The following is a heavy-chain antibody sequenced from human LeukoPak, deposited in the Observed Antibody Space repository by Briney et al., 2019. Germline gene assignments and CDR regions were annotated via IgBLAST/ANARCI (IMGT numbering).Heavy chain of an antibody. CDR3: AKGLGGWYYDNSDY. Sequence: GGSLRLSCAASGFTFDDYAMHWVRQAPGKGLEWVSGISWNSGSIGYADSVKGRFTISRDNAKNSLYLQMNSLRAEDTALYYCAKGLGGWYYDNSDYWGQGTLVTVSS. J-gene: IGHJ4*02. D-gene: IGHD6-19*01. V-gene: IGHV3-9*01. CDR2: ISWNSGSI. CDR1: GFTFDDYA.